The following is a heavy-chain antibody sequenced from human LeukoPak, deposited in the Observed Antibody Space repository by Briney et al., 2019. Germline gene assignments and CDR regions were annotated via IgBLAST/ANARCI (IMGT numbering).Heavy chain of an antibody. J-gene: IGHJ5*02. V-gene: IGHV3-30-3*01. CDR2: IAYDGSIT. CDR3: ARESDYGGIS. D-gene: IGHD4-23*01. Sequence: PGGSLRLSCAASGFTLSSYPMHWVRQAPGKGLEWLAVIAYDGSITLYTDSVKGQFTISRDSSKNTLYLQMNSLRTEDTAVYYCARESDYGGISWGQGTLVTVSS. CDR1: GFTLSSYP.